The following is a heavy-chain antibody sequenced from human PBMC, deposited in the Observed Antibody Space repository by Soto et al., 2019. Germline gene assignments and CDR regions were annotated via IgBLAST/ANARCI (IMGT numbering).Heavy chain of an antibody. CDR2: ISEGGGTT. CDR1: GFAFSRSA. D-gene: IGHD3-16*01. V-gene: IGHV3-23*01. CDR3: AKGGYRHAYD. Sequence: EVQLLESGGGLIQPGGSLRLSCAASGFAFSRSAMAWVRQAPEKGLEWVSSISEGGGTTFYAGSVEGRFTISRDNSKNTLYLQMNSVRADDTAVYYCAKGGYRHAYDRGRGTLVTVSS. J-gene: IGHJ4*02.